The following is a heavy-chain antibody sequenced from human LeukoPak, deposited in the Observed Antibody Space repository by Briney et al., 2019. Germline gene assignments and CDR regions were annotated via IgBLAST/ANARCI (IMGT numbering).Heavy chain of an antibody. J-gene: IGHJ4*02. D-gene: IGHD3-22*01. CDR2: IYPGDSDT. CDR1: GYSFTSYW. Sequence: GESLKISCKGSGYSFTSYWIGWVRQMPGKGLEWMGIIYPGDSDTTYSPSFQGQVTISADKSISTAYLQWSSLKASDTAMYYCARPLQYSDSSGYHYYFDYWGQGTLVTVSS. CDR3: ARPLQYSDSSGYHYYFDY. V-gene: IGHV5-51*01.